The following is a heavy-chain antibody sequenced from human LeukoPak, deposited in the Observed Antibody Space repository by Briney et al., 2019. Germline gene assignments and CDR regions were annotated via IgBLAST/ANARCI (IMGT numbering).Heavy chain of an antibody. J-gene: IGHJ6*03. Sequence: SETLSLTCTVSGGSISSNFWNWLRHPPGGELEGIGYIYDSGSTNYNPSLKSRVTILVDTSKNQFSLKLTSVTAADTAVYYCATSLSNYYNYSMDVWGQGTTVTVSS. CDR1: GGSISSNF. V-gene: IGHV4-59*01. CDR2: IYDSGST. CDR3: ATSLSNYYNYSMDV. D-gene: IGHD2/OR15-2a*01.